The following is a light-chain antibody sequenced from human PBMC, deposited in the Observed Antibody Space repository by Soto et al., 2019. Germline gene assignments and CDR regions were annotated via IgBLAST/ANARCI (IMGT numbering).Light chain of an antibody. CDR2: KAS. CDR1: QSISNW. V-gene: IGKV1-5*03. J-gene: IGKJ1*01. CDR3: QQYYNYPLT. Sequence: DIQMTQSPSTLSASVGDRVTITYRASQSISNWLAWYQQMPGKAPKLLIYKASTSESGVPSSFSGSGSGTEFTLTISSLRPDDFATYYCQQYYNYPLTFGQGTKVDIK.